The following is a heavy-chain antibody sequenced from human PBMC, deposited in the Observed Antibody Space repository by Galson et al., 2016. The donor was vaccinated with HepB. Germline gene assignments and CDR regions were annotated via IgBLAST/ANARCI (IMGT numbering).Heavy chain of an antibody. CDR3: ARLVENWNEAGRFDS. J-gene: IGHJ4*02. V-gene: IGHV3-21*01. D-gene: IGHD1-1*01. CDR2: ISSSSTYI. Sequence: SLRLSCAASGFTFSTYAMTWVRQAPGKGLEWVSFISSSSTYISYADSVRGRFTISRDNAKNSLYLQMNSLRAEDTAVYYCARLVENWNEAGRFDSWGQGNLVTVSS. CDR1: GFTFSTYA.